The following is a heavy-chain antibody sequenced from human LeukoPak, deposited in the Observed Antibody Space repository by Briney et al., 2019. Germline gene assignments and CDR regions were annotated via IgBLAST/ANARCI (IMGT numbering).Heavy chain of an antibody. CDR3: ASTSVVVRSPTDY. CDR2: IKQDGSEK. CDR1: GFTFSSYW. J-gene: IGHJ4*02. V-gene: IGHV3-7*01. Sequence: GGSLRLSCAASGFTFSSYWMSWVRQAPGKGLEWVANIKQDGSEKYYVDSVKGRFTISRDNAKNSLYLQMNSLRAEDTAVYYCASTSVVVRSPTDYWGQGTLVTVSS. D-gene: IGHD2-2*01.